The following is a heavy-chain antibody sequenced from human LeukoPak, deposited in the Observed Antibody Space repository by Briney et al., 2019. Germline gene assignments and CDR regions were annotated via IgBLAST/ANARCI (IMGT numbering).Heavy chain of an antibody. Sequence: GGSLRLSCAASGFTVSSNYMSWVRQAPGKGLEWVSVIYSGGSTYYADSVKRRFTISRDNSKNTLYLQLNSLRAEDTAVYYCARDTGYSSGWYSAWGQGTLVTVSS. CDR1: GFTVSSNY. CDR3: ARDTGYSSGWYSA. CDR2: IYSGGST. J-gene: IGHJ5*02. V-gene: IGHV3-66*01. D-gene: IGHD6-19*01.